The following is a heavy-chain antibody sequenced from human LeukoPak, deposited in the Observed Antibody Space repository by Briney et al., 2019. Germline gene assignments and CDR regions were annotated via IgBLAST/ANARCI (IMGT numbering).Heavy chain of an antibody. CDR1: GFTFSSYA. J-gene: IGHJ5*02. V-gene: IGHV3-30*14. CDR2: ISYDGSNK. Sequence: GGSLRLSCAASGFTFSSYAMHWVRQAPGKGLEWVAVISYDGSNKYYADSVKGRFTISRDNSKNTLYLQMNSLRAEDTAVYYCARDTLRPPWFDPWGQGTLVTVSS. D-gene: IGHD5-12*01. CDR3: ARDTLRPPWFDP.